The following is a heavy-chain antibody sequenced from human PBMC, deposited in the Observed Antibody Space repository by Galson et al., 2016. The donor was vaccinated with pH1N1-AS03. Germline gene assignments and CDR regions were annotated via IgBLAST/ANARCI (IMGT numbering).Heavy chain of an antibody. CDR3: ATGDFSTSAHFDY. CDR2: IHRSGDT. J-gene: IGHJ4*02. V-gene: IGHV4-61*02. D-gene: IGHD6-6*01. Sequence: TLSLTCSVSGGSITSGHYYWTWIRQPAGKGLEWIGRIHRSGDTRYNPSLKSRVTISLDTSKNQFSLKLTSVTAADMAVYYCATGDFSTSAHFDYWGQGTLVTGSS. CDR1: GGSITSGHYY.